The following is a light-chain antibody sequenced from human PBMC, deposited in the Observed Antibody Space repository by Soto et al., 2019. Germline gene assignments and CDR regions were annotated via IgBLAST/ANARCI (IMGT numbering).Light chain of an antibody. Sequence: QSVLTQPPSVSGAPGQRVTISCTWSGSNIGAGYDVHWYQHLPGTAPKLLIYSNRNRPSGVPDRFSGSKSGTSASLAITGLQAEDEADYYCQSYDSSLSGYVFGTGTKVTVL. CDR3: QSYDSSLSGYV. V-gene: IGLV1-40*01. CDR2: SNR. CDR1: GSNIGAGYD. J-gene: IGLJ1*01.